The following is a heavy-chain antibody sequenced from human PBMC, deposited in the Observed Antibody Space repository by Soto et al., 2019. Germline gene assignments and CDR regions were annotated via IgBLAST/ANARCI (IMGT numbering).Heavy chain of an antibody. CDR3: ARARITGTTDYYYDLDV. CDR2: ISSSSSYT. D-gene: IGHD1-20*01. Sequence: GGSLRLSCAASRFTSSDYYMSWIRQAPGKGLEWVSCISSSSSYTNYADSVKGRFTISRDNAKNSLYLQMNSLRAEDTAVYYCARARITGTTDYYYDLDVWGQGTTVTVSS. V-gene: IGHV3-11*06. CDR1: RFTSSDYY. J-gene: IGHJ6*02.